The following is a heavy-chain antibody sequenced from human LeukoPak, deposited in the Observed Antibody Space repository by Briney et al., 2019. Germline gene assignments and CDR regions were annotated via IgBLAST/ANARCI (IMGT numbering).Heavy chain of an antibody. CDR2: IYYSGST. CDR3: ARDVVVVVAAHYYYYGMDV. Sequence: SETLSLTCTVSGGSISSYYWSWIRQPPGKGLEWIGYIYYSGSTNYNPSLKSRVTISVDTSKNQFSLKLSSVTAADTAVYYCARDVVVVVAAHYYYYGMDVWGQGTTVTVSS. CDR1: GGSISSYY. D-gene: IGHD2-15*01. J-gene: IGHJ6*02. V-gene: IGHV4-59*01.